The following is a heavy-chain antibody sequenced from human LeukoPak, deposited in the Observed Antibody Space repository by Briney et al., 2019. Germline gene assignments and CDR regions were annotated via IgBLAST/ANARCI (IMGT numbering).Heavy chain of an antibody. CDR2: INHSGST. D-gene: IGHD5-24*01. J-gene: IGHJ4*02. CDR1: GGSFSGYY. V-gene: IGHV4-34*01. CDR3: ARGLSNYYFDY. Sequence: SETLSLTCAVYGGSFSGYYWSWIRQPPGKGLEWIGEINHSGSTNYNPSLKSRVTISVDTSKNQFSLKLSSVTAADTAVYYCARGLSNYYFDYWGQGTLVTVSS.